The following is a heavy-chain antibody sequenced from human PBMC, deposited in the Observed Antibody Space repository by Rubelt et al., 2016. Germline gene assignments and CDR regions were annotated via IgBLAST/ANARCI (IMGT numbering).Heavy chain of an antibody. D-gene: IGHD6-13*01. Sequence: QVQLVQSGAEVKKPGSSVKVSCKASGGTFSSYAISWVRQAPGQGLEWMGGIIPIFGTANYAQKLQGRVTMTTDTSKRTAYMELRSLRSDDTAVYYCARVISGVEYSSSWHFDYWGQGTLVTVSS. V-gene: IGHV1-69*06. CDR1: GGTFSSYA. CDR2: IIPIFGTA. J-gene: IGHJ4*02. CDR3: ARVISGVEYSSSWHFDY.